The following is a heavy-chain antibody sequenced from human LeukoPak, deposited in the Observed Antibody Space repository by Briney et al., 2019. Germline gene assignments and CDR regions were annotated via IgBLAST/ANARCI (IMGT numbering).Heavy chain of an antibody. V-gene: IGHV3-48*04. CDR1: GFTFSSYS. J-gene: IGHJ4*02. CDR2: ISSSSSTI. CDR3: ARLPTGDY. Sequence: GGSLRLFCAASGFTFSSYSMNWVRQAPGKGLEWVSYISSSSSTIYYADSVKGRFTISRDNAKNSLYLQMNSLRAEDTAVYYCARLPTGDYWGQGTLVTVSS. D-gene: IGHD4-11*01.